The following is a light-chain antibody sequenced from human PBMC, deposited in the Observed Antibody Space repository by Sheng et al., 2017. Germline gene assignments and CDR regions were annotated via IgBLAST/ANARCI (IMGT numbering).Light chain of an antibody. CDR1: QGISTS. CDR2: GAT. V-gene: IGKV1-13*02. J-gene: IGKJ4*01. Sequence: AIQLTQSPSSLSASVGDRVTITCRASQGISTSLAWYQQKPGKPPKIIIHGATGVETGVPSRFRGSGSGTDFTLSISSLQPEDSATFYCQQYNSYPLSFGGGTEVEVK. CDR3: QQYNSYPLS.